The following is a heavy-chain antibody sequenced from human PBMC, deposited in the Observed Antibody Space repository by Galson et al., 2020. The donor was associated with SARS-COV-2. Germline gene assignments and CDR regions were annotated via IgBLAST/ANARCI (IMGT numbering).Heavy chain of an antibody. D-gene: IGHD6-13*01. Sequence: GGSLRISCAASGFTFRGSAMHWVRQASGKGLEWVGRIRSKANSYATAYAASVKGRFTISRDDSKNTAYLQMNSLKTEDTAVYYCTRDSSSWYDSIYYYYYGMDVWGQGTTVTVSS. CDR2: IRSKANSYAT. J-gene: IGHJ6*02. CDR3: TRDSSSWYDSIYYYYYGMDV. CDR1: GFTFRGSA. V-gene: IGHV3-73*01.